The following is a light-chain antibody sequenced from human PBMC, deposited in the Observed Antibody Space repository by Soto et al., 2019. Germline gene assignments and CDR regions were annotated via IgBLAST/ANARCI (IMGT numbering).Light chain of an antibody. CDR1: QTISNW. Sequence: TQSPSTLSASIGDRVTITCRASQTISNWLAWYQQKPGQAPRLLIYGASSRATGIPDRFSGSGSGTDFTLTISRLEPEDFAVYYCQQYGSFTWTFGQGTKVDIK. V-gene: IGKV3-20*01. CDR3: QQYGSFTWT. J-gene: IGKJ1*01. CDR2: GAS.